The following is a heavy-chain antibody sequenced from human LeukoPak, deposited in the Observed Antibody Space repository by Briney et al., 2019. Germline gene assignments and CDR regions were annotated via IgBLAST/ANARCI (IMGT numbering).Heavy chain of an antibody. V-gene: IGHV3-7*01. Sequence: GGSLRLSCAASGFIFSDYWMGWVRQAPGKRPEWVANMDKDGSEKYYADSVKGRFTISRDNARNSVYLQMNSLRVEDTAVYYCARDPVEWEQLLDYWGQGTLVTVSS. CDR2: MDKDGSEK. J-gene: IGHJ4*02. D-gene: IGHD1-26*01. CDR3: ARDPVEWEQLLDY. CDR1: GFIFSDYW.